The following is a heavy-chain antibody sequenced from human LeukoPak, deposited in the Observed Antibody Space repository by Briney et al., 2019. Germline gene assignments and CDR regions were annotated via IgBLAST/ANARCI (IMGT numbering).Heavy chain of an antibody. CDR2: IQYDGSNK. J-gene: IGHJ4*02. Sequence: GGSLRLSCAASGFTFSSYAMHWVRQAPGKGLEWVAFIQYDGSNKYYADSVKGRFTISRDNSKNTLYLQMNSLRVEDSAVYYCARRGAVAGTIDYWGQGTLVTVSS. V-gene: IGHV3-30*04. D-gene: IGHD6-19*01. CDR3: ARRGAVAGTIDY. CDR1: GFTFSSYA.